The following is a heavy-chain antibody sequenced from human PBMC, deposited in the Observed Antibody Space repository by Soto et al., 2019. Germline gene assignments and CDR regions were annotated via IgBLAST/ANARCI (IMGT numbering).Heavy chain of an antibody. Sequence: SETLSLTCAVYGGSFSGYYWGWIRQPPGKRLEWIGEINHSGSTNYNPSLKSRFTISVDTSKNQFSLKLSSVTAADTAVYYCSRDVVVVVAATRTKKNWFDPWGQGTLVTVSS. D-gene: IGHD2-15*01. J-gene: IGHJ5*02. V-gene: IGHV4-34*01. CDR2: INHSGST. CDR3: SRDVVVVVAATRTKKNWFDP. CDR1: GGSFSGYY.